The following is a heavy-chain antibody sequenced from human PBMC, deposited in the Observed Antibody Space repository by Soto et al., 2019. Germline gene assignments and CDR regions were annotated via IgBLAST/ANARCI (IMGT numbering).Heavy chain of an antibody. CDR1: GFNLSHPW. J-gene: IGHJ5*02. V-gene: IGHV3-15*01. D-gene: IGHD3-22*01. CDR2: IKSETDGGTA. Sequence: GGSLRLSRAASGFNLSHPWMTWVRQAAGKGLEWVGRIKSETDGGTADYAAPVKGRITISRYDSKNTVYLQMNSLKTEDTAVYYCTRDPRNYYDSMGSANWFDPGGQGTLVTFSS. CDR3: TRDPRNYYDSMGSANWFDP.